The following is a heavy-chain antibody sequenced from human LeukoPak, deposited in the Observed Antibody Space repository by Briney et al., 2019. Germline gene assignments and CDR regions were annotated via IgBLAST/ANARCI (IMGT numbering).Heavy chain of an antibody. Sequence: GGSLRLSCAASGFTFSSYEMNWVRQAPGKGLEWVSYISSGGSSIYYADSVKGRFTISRDNAKNSLYLQMNSLRAEDTAVYYCARDLPRFHYGMDVWGQGTTVTVSS. J-gene: IGHJ6*02. V-gene: IGHV3-48*03. CDR2: ISSGGSSI. CDR3: ARDLPRFHYGMDV. CDR1: GFTFSSYE. D-gene: IGHD3-10*01.